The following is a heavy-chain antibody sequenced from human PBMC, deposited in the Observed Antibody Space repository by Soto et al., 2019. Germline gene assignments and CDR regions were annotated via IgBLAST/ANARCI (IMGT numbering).Heavy chain of an antibody. V-gene: IGHV1-18*01. CDR2: ISAYNGDT. D-gene: IGHD2-15*01. CDR3: ARGTIVVAPYYYMDV. CDR1: GYPFISYG. J-gene: IGHJ6*03. Sequence: AASVKVSCKASGYPFISYGISWVRQAPGQGLEWMAWISAYNGDTTYAQNFQGRLTVTRDTPTSTAYMELGSLRSDDTAVYYCARGTIVVAPYYYMDVWGKGTTVTVSS.